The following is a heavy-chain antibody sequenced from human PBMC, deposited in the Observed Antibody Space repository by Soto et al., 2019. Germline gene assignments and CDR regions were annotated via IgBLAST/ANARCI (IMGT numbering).Heavy chain of an antibody. Sequence: HPGGSLRLSCAASGFTFSSYAMHWVRQAPGKGLEWVAVISYDGSNKYYADSVKGRFTISRDNSKNTLYLQMNSLRAEDTAVYYCARDRVGGTALTYGMDVWGQGTTVTVSS. CDR1: GFTFSSYA. J-gene: IGHJ6*02. D-gene: IGHD3-3*01. V-gene: IGHV3-30-3*01. CDR2: ISYDGSNK. CDR3: ARDRVGGTALTYGMDV.